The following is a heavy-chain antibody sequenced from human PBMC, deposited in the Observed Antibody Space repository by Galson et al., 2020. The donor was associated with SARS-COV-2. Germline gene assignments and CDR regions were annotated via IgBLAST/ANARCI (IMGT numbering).Heavy chain of an antibody. J-gene: IGHJ4*02. CDR1: GFTFSNFI. Sequence: QLGESLKISCAASGFTFSNFIMSWVRQTPGKGLEWISSIGAIDGTTAYAGSVKGRFTISRDNSKNTLYLQLNSLRVEDTALYFCVKPPRTVSGDGYWGQGILVTVSS. D-gene: IGHD6-19*01. V-gene: IGHV3-23*01. CDR3: VKPPRTVSGDGY. CDR2: IGAIDGTT.